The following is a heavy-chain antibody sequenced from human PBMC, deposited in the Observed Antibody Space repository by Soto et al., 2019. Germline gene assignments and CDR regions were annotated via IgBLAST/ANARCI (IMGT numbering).Heavy chain of an antibody. D-gene: IGHD6-19*01. CDR1: GFTFSSYA. V-gene: IGHV3-30-3*01. Sequence: GGSLRLSCAASGFTFSSYAMHWVRQAPGKGLEWVAVISYDGSNKYYADSVKGRFTISRDNSKNTLYLQMNSLRAEDTAVYYCARDRIAVAGQDYYYYGMDVWGQGTTVTVSS. CDR3: ARDRIAVAGQDYYYYGMDV. J-gene: IGHJ6*02. CDR2: ISYDGSNK.